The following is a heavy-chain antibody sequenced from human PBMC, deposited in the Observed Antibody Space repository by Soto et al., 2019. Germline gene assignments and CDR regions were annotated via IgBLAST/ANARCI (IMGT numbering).Heavy chain of an antibody. CDR2: VSGGGGST. J-gene: IGHJ4*02. Sequence: GGSLRLSCAVSGFTFSTYAMSWVRQAPGKGLEWVSGVSGGGGSTQYADSVKGRFIISRDNSKNTLHLQMNSLRVEDTAVYYCAKETYYYDSSGYFVYWGQGTLVTVS. D-gene: IGHD3-22*01. CDR3: AKETYYYDSSGYFVY. CDR1: GFTFSTYA. V-gene: IGHV3-23*01.